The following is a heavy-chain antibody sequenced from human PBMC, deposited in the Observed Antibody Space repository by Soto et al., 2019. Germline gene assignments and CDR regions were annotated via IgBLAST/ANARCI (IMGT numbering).Heavy chain of an antibody. V-gene: IGHV1-2*04. D-gene: IGHD3-16*01. CDR2: INPNSGGT. Sequence: PSVKVPCKAAGSTCTGYDMLWVRQAPGQELEWMGWINPNSGGTNYAQKYQGWVTMTRNTSISTAYMELSRLRSDDTAVYYCARADIMITFGGVGYGMDVWGQGTTVTV. CDR1: GSTCTGYD. CDR3: ARADIMITFGGVGYGMDV. J-gene: IGHJ6*02.